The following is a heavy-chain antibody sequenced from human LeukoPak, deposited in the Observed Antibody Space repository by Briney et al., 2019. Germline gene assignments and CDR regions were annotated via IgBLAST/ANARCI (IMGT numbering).Heavy chain of an antibody. CDR1: GFTFSIYA. CDR3: ARDLSEKYCIDY. CDR2: ISGSGGNT. D-gene: IGHD2-8*02. Sequence: GGSLRLSCAASGFTFSIYAMAWVRQAPGKGLEWVSGISGSGGNTYYADSVKGRFTISRDNSKNTVSLQMNSLRAEDTAVYYCARDLSEKYCIDYWGQGTQVTVSS. V-gene: IGHV3-23*01. J-gene: IGHJ4*02.